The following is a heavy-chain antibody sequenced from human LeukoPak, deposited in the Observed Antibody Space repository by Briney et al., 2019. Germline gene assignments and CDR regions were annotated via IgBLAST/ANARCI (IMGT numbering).Heavy chain of an antibody. CDR3: ARGRSMVRGISVTPYGD. CDR1: VGSFSVYY. CDR2: INHSGGT. V-gene: IGHV4-34*01. D-gene: IGHD3-10*01. J-gene: IGHJ4*02. Sequence: SETLSLTCAVYVGSFSVYYWSWIRQPPGKGLEWIGEINHSGGTNYNPSLKSGVTISVDTSKIQFSLKLRSVTAADTAVYYCARGRSMVRGISVTPYGDWGQGTLVTVPS.